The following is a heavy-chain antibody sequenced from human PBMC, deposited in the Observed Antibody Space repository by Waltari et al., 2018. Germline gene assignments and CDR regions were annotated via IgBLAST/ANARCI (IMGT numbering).Heavy chain of an antibody. J-gene: IGHJ3*01. Sequence: VHLVPSGAEMRKPGSSVKVSCKASGGTFGSYSIAWVRQAAGQGLEWLGGIIPIYGRPQYANNFQGRVTRTADASTTTVFLEMSGLRAEDTAIYFCARRDLGFAFDVWGQGTLVIVSS. CDR3: ARRDLGFAFDV. D-gene: IGHD1-26*01. CDR2: IIPIYGRP. CDR1: GGTFGSYS. V-gene: IGHV1-69*12.